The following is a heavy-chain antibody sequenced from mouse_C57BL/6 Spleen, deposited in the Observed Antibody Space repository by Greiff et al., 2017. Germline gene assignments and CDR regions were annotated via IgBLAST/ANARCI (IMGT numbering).Heavy chain of an antibody. Sequence: EVQVVESGGGLVQSGRSLRLSCATSGFTFSDFYMEWVRQAPGTGLAWIAACRNKANDYTTEYSASVKGRFIVSRDTSQSILSLQMNALRAEDTAIYYCARDGYYDYEGIYYYAMDDWGKGTSVTVSS. J-gene: IGHJ4*01. D-gene: IGHD2-4*01. CDR2: CRNKANDYTT. CDR1: GFTFSDFY. V-gene: IGHV7-1*01. CDR3: ARDGYYDYEGIYYYAMDD.